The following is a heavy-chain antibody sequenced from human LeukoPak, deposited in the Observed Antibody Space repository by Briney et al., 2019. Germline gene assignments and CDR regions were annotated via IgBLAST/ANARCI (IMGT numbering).Heavy chain of an antibody. CDR1: GGTFISYA. V-gene: IGHV3-30*04. CDR2: ISYDGSNK. Sequence: SCKASGGTFISYAMHWVRQAPGKGLEWVAVISYDGSNKYYADSVKGRFTISRDNSKNTLYLQMNSLRAEDTAVYYCARDLDDVAAAGTVGYYFDYWGQGTLVTVSS. D-gene: IGHD6-13*01. CDR3: ARDLDDVAAAGTVGYYFDY. J-gene: IGHJ4*02.